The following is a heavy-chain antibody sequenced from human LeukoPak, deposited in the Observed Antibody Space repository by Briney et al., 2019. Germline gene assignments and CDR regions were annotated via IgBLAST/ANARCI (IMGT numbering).Heavy chain of an antibody. J-gene: IGHJ6*04. CDR3: ARIDFWMGMDV. CDR2: IKQDGSEK. V-gene: IGHV3-7*01. Sequence: GGSLRLSCAAPGFTFSSYRMSWVRQAPGKGLEWVANIKQDGSEKYYVDSVKGRFTISRDNAKNSLYLQMNSLRAEDTAVYYCARIDFWMGMDVWGKGTTVTVSS. D-gene: IGHD3-3*01. CDR1: GFTFSSYR.